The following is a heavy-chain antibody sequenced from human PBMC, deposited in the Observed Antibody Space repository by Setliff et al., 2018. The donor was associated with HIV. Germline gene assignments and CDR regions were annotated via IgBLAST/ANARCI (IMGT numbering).Heavy chain of an antibody. CDR3: ARVRSYGSAYDAFDV. CDR2: IYTSGST. D-gene: IGHD3-10*01. J-gene: IGHJ3*01. CDR1: GVSISGYY. Sequence: SETLSLTCTVSGVSISGYYWSWIRQPPGKGLEWIGYIYTSGSTSYNPSLKSRVTISVDTSKNQFSLRLTSVTAADTAVYYCARVRSYGSAYDAFDVWGPGTMVTVSS. V-gene: IGHV4-4*08.